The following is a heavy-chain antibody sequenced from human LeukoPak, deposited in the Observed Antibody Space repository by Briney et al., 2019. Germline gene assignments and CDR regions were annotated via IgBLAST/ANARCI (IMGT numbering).Heavy chain of an antibody. D-gene: IGHD3-9*01. Sequence: SQTLSLTCTVSGGSISSGGYYWSWIRQHPGKGLEWIGYTYYSGSTHYNPSLKSRVTISVDTSKNQFSLKLSSVTAADTAVYYCARDMTDWWFDPWGQGTLVTVSS. V-gene: IGHV4-31*03. CDR1: GGSISSGGYY. CDR2: TYYSGST. CDR3: ARDMTDWWFDP. J-gene: IGHJ5*02.